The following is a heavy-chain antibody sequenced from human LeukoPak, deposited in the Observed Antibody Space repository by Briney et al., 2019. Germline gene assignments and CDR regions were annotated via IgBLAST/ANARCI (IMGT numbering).Heavy chain of an antibody. CDR2: IYHSGST. CDR3: AKDLASSSGFDY. V-gene: IGHV4-59*01. Sequence: PSETLSLTCTVSGGSISSYYWNWIRQPPGKGPEWIGYIYHSGSTNYNPSLKSRVTISVDTSKNQFSLNLRSVTAADTAVYYCAKDLASSSGFDYWGQGTLVTVSS. CDR1: GGSISSYY. J-gene: IGHJ4*02. D-gene: IGHD6-13*01.